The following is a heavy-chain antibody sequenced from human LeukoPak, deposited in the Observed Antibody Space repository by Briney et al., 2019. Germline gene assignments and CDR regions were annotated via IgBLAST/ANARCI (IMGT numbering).Heavy chain of an antibody. V-gene: IGHV4-61*02. J-gene: IGHJ6*03. D-gene: IGHD3-10*01. CDR1: GDSISSGSYY. CDR2: IYTSGST. CDR3: ARGLWFGESYYYYYYYYMDV. Sequence: TLSLTCTVSGDSISSGSYYWSWIRQPANKGLEWIGRIYTSGSTNYNPSLKSRVTISVDTSKNQFSLKLSSVTAADTAVYYCARGLWFGESYYYYYYYYMDVWGKGTTVTVSS.